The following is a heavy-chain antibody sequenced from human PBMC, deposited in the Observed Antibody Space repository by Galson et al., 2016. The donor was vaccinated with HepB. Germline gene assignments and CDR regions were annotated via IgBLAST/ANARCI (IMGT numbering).Heavy chain of an antibody. CDR1: GYTFTNYH. Sequence: SVKVSCKASGYTFTNYHIHWVRQAPGQGLEWMGIINPSAGGTSCAQKFQGRVTMTSDTSTSTVYMDLNSLRSEDTAVYYCARGAIFNYYSSGSYLEVYDGFDIWGQGTMVTVSS. V-gene: IGHV1-46*01. J-gene: IGHJ3*02. CDR2: INPSAGGT. D-gene: IGHD3-10*01. CDR3: ARGAIFNYYSSGSYLEVYDGFDI.